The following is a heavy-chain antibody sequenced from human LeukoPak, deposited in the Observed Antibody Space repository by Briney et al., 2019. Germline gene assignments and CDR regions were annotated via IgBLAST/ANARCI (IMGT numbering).Heavy chain of an antibody. D-gene: IGHD1-26*01. Sequence: GESLKISCAASGFTFSSYGMHWVRQAPGKGLEWVAVIWYDGSSKYYADSVKGRFTISRDNSKNTLYLQMNSLRAEDTAVYYCARDDGSYGVDYWGQGTLVTVSS. V-gene: IGHV3-33*01. CDR3: ARDDGSYGVDY. J-gene: IGHJ4*02. CDR2: IWYDGSSK. CDR1: GFTFSSYG.